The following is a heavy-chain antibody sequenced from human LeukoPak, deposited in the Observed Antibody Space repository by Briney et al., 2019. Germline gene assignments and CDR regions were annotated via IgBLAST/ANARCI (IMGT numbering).Heavy chain of an antibody. CDR2: IKQDGSEK. J-gene: IGHJ4*02. D-gene: IGHD4-23*01. CDR3: ARVRGDTGGNSDY. CDR1: GXTLNNYW. Sequence: GGSLRLSCAASGXTLNNYWMSWFRQAPGKGLEWVANIKQDGSEKYYVESVKGRFTISRDNAKNLLYLQMNTLRAEDTAVYYCARVRGDTGGNSDYWGQGTLVTVSS. V-gene: IGHV3-7*05.